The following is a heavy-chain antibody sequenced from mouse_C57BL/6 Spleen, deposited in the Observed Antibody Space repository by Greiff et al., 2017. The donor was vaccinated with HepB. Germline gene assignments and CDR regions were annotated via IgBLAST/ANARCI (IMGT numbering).Heavy chain of an antibody. CDR3: ARKSSGYPFDY. CDR2: IDPSDSYT. J-gene: IGHJ2*01. D-gene: IGHD3-2*02. V-gene: IGHV1-69*01. Sequence: QVQLQQPGAELVMPGASVKLSCKASGYTFTSYWMHWVKQRPGQGLEWIGEIDPSDSYTNYNQKFKGKSTLTVDKSSSTAYMQLSSLTSEGSAVYYCARKSSGYPFDYWGQGTTLTVSS. CDR1: GYTFTSYW.